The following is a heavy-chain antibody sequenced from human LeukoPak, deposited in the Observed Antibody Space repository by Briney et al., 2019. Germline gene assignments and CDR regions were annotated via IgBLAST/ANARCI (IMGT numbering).Heavy chain of an antibody. CDR2: INPNSGGT. CDR1: GYTFTGYY. Sequence: ASVKVSCNASGYTFTGYYMHWVRQAPGQGLEWMGWINPNSGGTNYAQKFQGRVTMTRDTSISTAYMELSRLRSDDTAVYYCARYSSGWYVTYYYYMDVWGKGTTVTVSS. J-gene: IGHJ6*03. D-gene: IGHD6-19*01. V-gene: IGHV1-2*02. CDR3: ARYSSGWYVTYYYYMDV.